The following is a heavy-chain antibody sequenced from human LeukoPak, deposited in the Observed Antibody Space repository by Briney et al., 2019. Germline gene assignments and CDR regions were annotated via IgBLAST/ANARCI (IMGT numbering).Heavy chain of an antibody. J-gene: IGHJ6*04. CDR3: ARGPRYSSGWYRV. Sequence: PSETLSLTCTVSGDSISSGNYYWSWFRQPAGKGLEWIGRIYTSGSTNYNPSLKSRVSISIDTSKNQFSLKLSSVTATDTAVYYCARGPRYSSGWYRVWGKGTTVTISS. V-gene: IGHV4-61*02. D-gene: IGHD6-19*01. CDR1: GDSISSGNYY. CDR2: IYTSGST.